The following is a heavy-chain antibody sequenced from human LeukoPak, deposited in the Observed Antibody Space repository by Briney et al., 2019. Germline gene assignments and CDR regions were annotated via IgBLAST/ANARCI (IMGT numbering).Heavy chain of an antibody. CDR2: IYTSGST. CDR3: ARRLRFYYYYMDV. J-gene: IGHJ6*03. V-gene: IGHV4-61*02. CDR1: GGSISSASYY. D-gene: IGHD2-15*01. Sequence: PSETLSLTCTVSGGSISSASYYWNWIRQPAGKGLEWLGRIYTSGSTNYNPSLKSRVTISIDTSKNQFSLKLSSVTAADTAVYYCARRLRFYYYYMDVWGKGTTVTISS.